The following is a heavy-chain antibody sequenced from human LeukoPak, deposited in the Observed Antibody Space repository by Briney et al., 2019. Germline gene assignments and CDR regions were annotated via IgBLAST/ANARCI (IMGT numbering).Heavy chain of an antibody. CDR1: GFTFSSYW. Sequence: GSLRLSCAASGFTFSSYWMTWVRQAPGKGLEWVANIKEDGSKKYYVDSVQGRFTISRDNAKNSLYLQLNSLRVDDTAVYYCASSAYYFDYWGQGTLVSVLS. D-gene: IGHD3-10*01. CDR3: ASSAYYFDY. J-gene: IGHJ4*02. CDR2: IKEDGSKK. V-gene: IGHV3-7*01.